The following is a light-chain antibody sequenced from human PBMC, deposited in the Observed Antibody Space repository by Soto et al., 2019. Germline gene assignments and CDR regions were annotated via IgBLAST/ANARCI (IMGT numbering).Light chain of an antibody. CDR1: SSTIGAGYD. V-gene: IGLV1-40*01. Sequence: QPVLTQPPSVSGAPGQRVTSSCTGSSSTIGAGYDVHWYQHLPGTAPKLLIYGNHNRPSGFPDRFSGSKSGTSPSLAITGLQAEDEADYYCQSYDSSLSVIFGGGTKLTVL. CDR3: QSYDSSLSVI. CDR2: GNH. J-gene: IGLJ2*01.